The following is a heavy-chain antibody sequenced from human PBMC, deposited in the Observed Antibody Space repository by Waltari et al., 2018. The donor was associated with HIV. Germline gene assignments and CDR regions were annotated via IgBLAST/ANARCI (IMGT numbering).Heavy chain of an antibody. Sequence: QLQLQESGPGLVKPSETLSLTCTVSGGSISSSSYYWGWIRQPPGKGLEWIGSIYYSGSTYYNPSLKSRVTISVDTSKNQFSLKLSSVTAADTAVYYCARSDLVVPAAPSYYFDYWGQGTLVTVSS. CDR3: ARSDLVVPAAPSYYFDY. V-gene: IGHV4-39*01. CDR2: IYYSGST. J-gene: IGHJ4*02. CDR1: GGSISSSSYY. D-gene: IGHD2-2*01.